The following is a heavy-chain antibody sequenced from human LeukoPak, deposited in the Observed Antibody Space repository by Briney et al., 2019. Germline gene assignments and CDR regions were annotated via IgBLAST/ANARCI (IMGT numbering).Heavy chain of an antibody. J-gene: IGHJ4*02. CDR1: GYTFTSYG. V-gene: IGHV1-18*04. Sequence: ASVKVSCKASGYTFTSYGISWVRQAPGQGLEWMGWISAYNDNTNYAQKLQGRVTMTTDTSTSTAYMELRSLRSDDTAVYYCARDLGVDSSWSPFDYWGQGTLVTVSS. CDR3: ARDLGVDSSWSPFDY. D-gene: IGHD6-6*01. CDR2: ISAYNDNT.